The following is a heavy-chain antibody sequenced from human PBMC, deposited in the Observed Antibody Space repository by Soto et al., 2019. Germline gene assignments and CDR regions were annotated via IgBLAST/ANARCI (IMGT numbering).Heavy chain of an antibody. V-gene: IGHV1-69*01. Sequence: QVQLVQSGAEVKKPGSSVKVSCKASGGTFSSYAISWVRQAPGQGLEWMGGVIPIFGTANYAQKFQGRVTITADESTSTAYMGLCSLRSEDTAVYYCARVPSGASCRLCYFAYWGQGALVTVSS. CDR3: ARVPSGASCRLCYFAY. CDR2: VIPIFGTA. CDR1: GGTFSSYA. D-gene: IGHD2-2*01. J-gene: IGHJ4*02.